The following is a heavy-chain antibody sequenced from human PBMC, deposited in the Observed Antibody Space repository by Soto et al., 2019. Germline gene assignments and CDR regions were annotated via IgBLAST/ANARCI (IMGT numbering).Heavy chain of an antibody. Sequence: SETLSLTCAVYGGSFSGYYWSWIRQPPGKGLEWIGEINHSGSTNYNPSLKSRVTISVDTSKNQFSLKLSSVTAADTAVYYCASAPVFDYWGQGTLVTVS. CDR3: ASAPVFDY. V-gene: IGHV4-34*01. CDR2: INHSGST. CDR1: GGSFSGYY. J-gene: IGHJ4*02.